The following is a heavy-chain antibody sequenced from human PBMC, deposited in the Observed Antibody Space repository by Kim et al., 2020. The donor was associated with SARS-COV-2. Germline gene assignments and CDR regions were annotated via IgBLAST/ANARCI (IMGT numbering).Heavy chain of an antibody. J-gene: IGHJ6*02. CDR3: ARSREPTYYYDSSGLPDV. D-gene: IGHD3-22*01. Sequence: ASVKVSSKASGYTFTSYGISWVRQAPGQGLEWMGWISAYNGNTNYAQKLQGRVTMTTDTSTRTAYMELRSLRSDDTAVYYCARSREPTYYYDSSGLPDVWGQGTTVTDS. CDR2: ISAYNGNT. V-gene: IGHV1-18*04. CDR1: GYTFTSYG.